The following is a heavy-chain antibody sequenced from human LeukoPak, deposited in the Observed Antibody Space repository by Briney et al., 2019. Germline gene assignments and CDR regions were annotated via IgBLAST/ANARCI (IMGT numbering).Heavy chain of an antibody. V-gene: IGHV3-23*01. D-gene: IGHD6-13*01. Sequence: GGSLRLSCAASGFTFSSYAMSWVRQAPGKGQEWVSAISGSGGSTYYADSVKGRFTISRDNSKNTLYLQMNSLRAEDTAVYYCAKVKKQQLVSYYFDYWGQGTLVTVSS. CDR3: AKVKKQQLVSYYFDY. J-gene: IGHJ4*02. CDR1: GFTFSSYA. CDR2: ISGSGGST.